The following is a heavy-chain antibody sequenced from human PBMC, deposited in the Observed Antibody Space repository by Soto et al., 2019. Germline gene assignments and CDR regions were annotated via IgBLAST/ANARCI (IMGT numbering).Heavy chain of an antibody. CDR2: GYATGTT. CDR3: VRDGSKTLRDWFDP. CDR1: GGSISKFY. Sequence: QVQLQESGPGLVKPSETLSLSCIVSGGSISKFYWSWIRKTAGKGLEWMGRGYATGTTDYNPSLRSRITMSVDISKKTFSLRLTSVTAADTGVYYCVRDGSKTLRDWFDPWGQGKLVTVSS. J-gene: IGHJ5*02. V-gene: IGHV4-4*07.